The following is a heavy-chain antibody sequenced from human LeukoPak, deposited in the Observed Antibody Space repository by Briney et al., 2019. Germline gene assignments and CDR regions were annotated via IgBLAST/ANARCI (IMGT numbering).Heavy chain of an antibody. Sequence: ASVKVSCKSSGYTFTSYGISWVRQAPGQGLEWMGWISAYNGNTNYAQKLQGRVTMTTDTSTSTAYMELRSLRSDDTAVYYCARDSETMVRGADWFDPWGQGTLVTVSS. CDR1: GYTFTSYG. V-gene: IGHV1-18*01. D-gene: IGHD3-10*01. CDR3: ARDSETMVRGADWFDP. CDR2: ISAYNGNT. J-gene: IGHJ5*02.